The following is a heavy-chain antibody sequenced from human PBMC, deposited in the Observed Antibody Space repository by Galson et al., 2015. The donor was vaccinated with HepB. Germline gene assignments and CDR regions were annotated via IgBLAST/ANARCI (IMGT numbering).Heavy chain of an antibody. D-gene: IGHD3-10*01. Sequence: SLRLSCAASGFTFSDYYMSWIRQAPGKGLEWVAYISGSNSTIYYADSVKGRFTISRDNAKNSLYLQMNSLRAEDTAVYYCARDVAGGREDTVVSVGYDYYYMDVWGKGTTVTISS. CDR2: ISGSNSTI. CDR3: ARDVAGGREDTVVSVGYDYYYMDV. J-gene: IGHJ6*03. CDR1: GFTFSDYY. V-gene: IGHV3-11*01.